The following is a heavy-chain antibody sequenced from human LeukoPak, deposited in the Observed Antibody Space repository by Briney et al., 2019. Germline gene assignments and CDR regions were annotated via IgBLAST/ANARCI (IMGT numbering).Heavy chain of an antibody. V-gene: IGHV4-38-2*02. CDR1: GYSISSGYY. J-gene: IGHJ5*02. CDR3: AGTLMGNWFGP. CDR2: SGNT. Sequence: SETLSLTCTVSGYSISSGYYWGWIRQPPGKGLEWIGISGNTYYNPSLKSRVTISEDTSKNQFSLKLTSVTAADTAVYYCAGTLMGNWFGPWGQGTLVTVSS. D-gene: IGHD1-26*01.